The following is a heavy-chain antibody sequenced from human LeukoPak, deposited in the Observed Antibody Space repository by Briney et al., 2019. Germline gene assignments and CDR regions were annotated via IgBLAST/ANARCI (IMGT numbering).Heavy chain of an antibody. D-gene: IGHD2-2*01. V-gene: IGHV3-48*03. J-gene: IGHJ4*02. CDR3: ARRYCSSTSCLIDY. Sequence: GGSLRLSCAASGFTFSSYEMNWVRQAPGKGLEWVSYISSSGTSIYYADSVKGRFTISRDNAKNSPYLQMNSLRADDTAVYYCARRYCSSTSCLIDYWGQGTLVTVSS. CDR1: GFTFSSYE. CDR2: ISSSGTSI.